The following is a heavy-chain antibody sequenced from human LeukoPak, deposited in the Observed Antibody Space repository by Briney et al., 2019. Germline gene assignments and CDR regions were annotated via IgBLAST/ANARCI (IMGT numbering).Heavy chain of an antibody. V-gene: IGHV4-30-4*08. CDR1: GGSISSGDYY. CDR2: IYYSGST. D-gene: IGHD3-3*01. J-gene: IGHJ4*02. CDR3: ARGSHDFWSGYSPVDY. Sequence: SETLSLTCTVSGGSISSGDYYWSWIRQPPGKGLERNGYIYYSGSTYYNPSLKSRVTISVDTSKNQFSLKLSSVTAADTAVYYCARGSHDFWSGYSPVDYWGQGTLVTVSS.